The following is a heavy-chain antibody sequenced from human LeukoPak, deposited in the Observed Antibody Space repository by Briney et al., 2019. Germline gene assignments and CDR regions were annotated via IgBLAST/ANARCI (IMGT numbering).Heavy chain of an antibody. CDR3: ARGSISSTSFLGDV. V-gene: IGHV3-15*05. D-gene: IGHD2-2*01. CDR1: GFTFSNTW. CDR2: IKSKTDGGTT. Sequence: GGSLRLSCAASGFTFSNTWMSWVRQAPGKGREWVGRIKSKTDGGTTDYAAPVKGRFTISRDNAKNTLYLQMNSLRAEDTAVYYCARGSISSTSFLGDVWGKGTTVTVSS. J-gene: IGHJ6*04.